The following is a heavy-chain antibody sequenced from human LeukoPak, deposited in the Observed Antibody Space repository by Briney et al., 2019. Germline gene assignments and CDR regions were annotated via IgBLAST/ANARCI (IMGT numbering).Heavy chain of an antibody. Sequence: GGSLRLSCAASGFTFSTYAMNWVRQAPGRGLEWVAVIWYDGNNKYYADSVKGRFTISRDNSKNTVYLQMNSLRAEDTAVYYCARGSGNYYNRLDYWGQGTLVTVSS. CDR1: GFTFSTYA. CDR3: ARGSGNYYNRLDY. D-gene: IGHD1-26*01. CDR2: IWYDGNNK. J-gene: IGHJ4*02. V-gene: IGHV3-33*08.